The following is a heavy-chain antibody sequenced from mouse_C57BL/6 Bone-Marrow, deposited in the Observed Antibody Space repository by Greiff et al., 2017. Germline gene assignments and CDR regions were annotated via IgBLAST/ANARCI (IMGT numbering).Heavy chain of an antibody. CDR3: ARSYNYGSRYFDV. V-gene: IGHV1-54*01. CDR2: INPGSGGT. CDR1: GYAFTNYL. J-gene: IGHJ1*03. Sequence: VQLQQSGAELVRPGTSVKVSCKASGYAFTNYLIEWVKQRPGQGLEWIGVINPGSGGTNYNEKFKGKATLTVDKSSSTAYMQLSSLTSEDSAVXCCARSYNYGSRYFDVWGTGTTVTVSS. D-gene: IGHD1-1*01.